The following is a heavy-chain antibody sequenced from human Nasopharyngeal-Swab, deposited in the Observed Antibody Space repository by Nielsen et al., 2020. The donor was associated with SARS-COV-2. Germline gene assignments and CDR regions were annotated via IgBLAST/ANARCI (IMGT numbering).Heavy chain of an antibody. CDR1: GFTFSSYA. CDR2: ISHDGSNK. D-gene: IGHD6-13*01. Sequence: GGSLRLSCAASGFTFSSYAMHWVRQAPGKGLEWVAVISHDGSNKYYADSVKGRFTISRDNSKNTLYLQMNSLRAEDTAVYYCARDQEQQLAYNWFDPWGQGTLVTVSS. V-gene: IGHV3-30*04. J-gene: IGHJ5*02. CDR3: ARDQEQQLAYNWFDP.